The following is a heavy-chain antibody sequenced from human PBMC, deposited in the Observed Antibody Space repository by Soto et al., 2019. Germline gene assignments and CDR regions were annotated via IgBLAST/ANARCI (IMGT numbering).Heavy chain of an antibody. J-gene: IGHJ6*02. Sequence: PSETLSLTCTVSGGSISSYYWSWIRQPPGKGLEWIGYIYYSGSTNYNPSLKSRVTISVDTSKNQFSLKLSSVTAADTAVYYCAGKIAAVVFYYGMDVWGQGTTVTVSS. CDR1: GGSISSYY. V-gene: IGHV4-59*01. D-gene: IGHD6-13*01. CDR2: IYYSGST. CDR3: AGKIAAVVFYYGMDV.